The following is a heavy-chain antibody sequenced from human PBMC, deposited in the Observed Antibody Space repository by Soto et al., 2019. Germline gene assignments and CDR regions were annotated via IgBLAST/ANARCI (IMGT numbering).Heavy chain of an antibody. D-gene: IGHD3-10*01. CDR1: GYTFTSYA. J-gene: IGHJ5*02. V-gene: IGHV1-3*01. CDR2: INAGNGNT. Sequence: QDQLVQSGAEVKKPGASVKVSCKASGYTFTSYAMHWVRQAPGQRLEWMGWINAGNGNTKYSQKFQGRVTITRDTSASTAYMELSSLRSEDTAVYYCAREGVRGVPFDPWGQRTLVTVSS. CDR3: AREGVRGVPFDP.